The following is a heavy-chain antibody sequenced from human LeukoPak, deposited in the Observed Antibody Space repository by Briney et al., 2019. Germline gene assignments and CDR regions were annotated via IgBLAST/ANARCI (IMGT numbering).Heavy chain of an antibody. CDR3: ARWGPTYYYDSSGWYYFDY. CDR1: GYTFTSYG. D-gene: IGHD3-22*01. CDR2: ISAYNGNT. V-gene: IGHV1-18*01. Sequence: GASVKVSCKASGYTFTSYGISWVRQAPGQGLEWMGWISAYNGNTNYAQKLQGRVTMTTDTSTSTAYMELRGLRSDDTAVYYCARWGPTYYYDSSGWYYFDYWGQGTLVTVSS. J-gene: IGHJ4*02.